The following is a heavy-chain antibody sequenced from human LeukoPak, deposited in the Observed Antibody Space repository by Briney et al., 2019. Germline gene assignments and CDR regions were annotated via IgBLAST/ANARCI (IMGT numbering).Heavy chain of an antibody. V-gene: IGHV5-51*01. CDR3: ARRRDGYNDAFDI. J-gene: IGHJ3*02. CDR1: GYRFTSYW. Sequence: NLGESLKISCKGSGYRFTSYWIGWVRQMPVKGLEWMGIIYPGDSDTRYSPSFQGQVTISADKSISTAYLQWSSLKASDTAMYYCARRRDGYNDAFDIWGQGTMVTVSS. CDR2: IYPGDSDT. D-gene: IGHD5-24*01.